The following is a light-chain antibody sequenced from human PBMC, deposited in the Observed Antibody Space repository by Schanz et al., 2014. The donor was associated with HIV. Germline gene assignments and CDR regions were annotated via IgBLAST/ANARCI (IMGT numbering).Light chain of an antibody. V-gene: IGLV2-18*02. CDR3: SSYTSSSTQV. CDR1: SSDVGSYDY. CDR2: NVN. J-gene: IGLJ1*01. Sequence: QSALIQPPSVSGSPGQSVTISCTGTSSDVGSYDYVSWYQQHPGTVPKPMIYNVNTQPSRVPDRFSGSKSGNTASMTISGLQAEDEADYYCSSYTSSSTQVFGTGTKLTVL.